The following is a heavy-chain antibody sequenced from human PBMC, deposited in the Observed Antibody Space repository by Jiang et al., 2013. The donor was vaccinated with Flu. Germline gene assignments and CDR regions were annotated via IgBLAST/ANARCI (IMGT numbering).Heavy chain of an antibody. J-gene: IGHJ4*02. CDR3: VRESRERSGNPVVRFDY. CDR1: GFTFTNYH. D-gene: IGHD1-1*01. V-gene: IGHV3-23*01. CDR2: FSSKSERT. Sequence: VQLLESGGGLVQPGGSLRLSCAVSGFTFTNYHMSWVRQAPGRGLEWLSAFSSKSERTYYADSVKGRFTISRDISKNTLFLEMNSLRAEETAIYYCVRESRERSGNPVVRFDYWGPGTLVTVSS.